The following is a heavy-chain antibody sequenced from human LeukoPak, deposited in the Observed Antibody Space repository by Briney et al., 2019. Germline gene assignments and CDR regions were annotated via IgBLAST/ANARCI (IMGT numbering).Heavy chain of an antibody. CDR1: GGSFSGYY. D-gene: IGHD6-19*01. CDR2: INHSGST. V-gene: IGHV4-34*01. Sequence: SETLSLTCAVYGGSFSGYYWSWIRPPPGKGLEWIGEINHSGSTNYNPSLKSRVTISVDTSKNQFSLKLSSVTAADTAVYYCARGHKRAVADYWGQGTLVTVSS. J-gene: IGHJ4*02. CDR3: ARGHKRAVADY.